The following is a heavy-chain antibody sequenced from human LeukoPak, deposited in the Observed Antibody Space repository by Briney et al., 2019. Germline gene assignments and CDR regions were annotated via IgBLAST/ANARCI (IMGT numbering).Heavy chain of an antibody. CDR3: AKDSEYYDFWSGYVYYFDY. J-gene: IGHJ4*02. D-gene: IGHD3-3*01. CDR2: IWYDGSNK. CDR1: GFTFSSYG. V-gene: IGHV3-33*06. Sequence: PGRSLRLSCAASGFTFSSYGMHWVRQAPGKGLEWVAVIWYDGSNKYYADSVKGRFTISRDNSKNTLYLQMNSLRAEDTAVYYCAKDSEYYDFWSGYVYYFDYWGQGTLVTVSS.